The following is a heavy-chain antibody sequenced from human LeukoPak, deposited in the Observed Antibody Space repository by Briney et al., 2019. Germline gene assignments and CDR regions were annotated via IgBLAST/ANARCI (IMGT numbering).Heavy chain of an antibody. CDR2: INPNSGGT. CDR3: ARMIAARFYYYGMDV. J-gene: IGHJ6*02. Sequence: GASVKVSCKASGYTFTGYYMHWVRQAPGQGLEWMGWINPNSGGTNYAQKFQGRVTMTRDTSISTAYMELSRLGSDDTAVYYCARMIAARFYYYGMDVWGQGTTVTVSS. V-gene: IGHV1-2*02. D-gene: IGHD6-6*01. CDR1: GYTFTGYY.